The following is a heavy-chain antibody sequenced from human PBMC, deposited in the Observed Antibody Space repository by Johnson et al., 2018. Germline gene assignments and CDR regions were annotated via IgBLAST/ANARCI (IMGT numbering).Heavy chain of an antibody. D-gene: IGHD6-13*01. CDR1: GFTFSSYA. Sequence: QLVESGGGVVQPGRSLRLSCAASGFTFSSYAMSWVRQAPGKGLEWVSAISGSGGSTYYADSVKGRFTISRDNSKNTLYLQMNSRRAEDTAVYYCARDWVAAAGHEYFQHWGQGTLVTVSS. J-gene: IGHJ1*01. CDR2: ISGSGGST. V-gene: IGHV3-23*04. CDR3: ARDWVAAAGHEYFQH.